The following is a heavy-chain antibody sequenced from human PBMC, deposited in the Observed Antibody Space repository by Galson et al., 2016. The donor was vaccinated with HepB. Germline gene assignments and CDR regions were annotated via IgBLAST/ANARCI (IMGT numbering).Heavy chain of an antibody. Sequence: SLRLSCAMSGLTFSNYWMHWVRQAPGKGLVWVSRILRDERFNADSVKGRFTISTDNAKNTVYLQMNSLRAEDTAVYYCVGDRISWHWGQGTLVTVSS. CDR3: VGDRISWH. CDR1: GLTFSNYW. CDR2: ILRDERF. V-gene: IGHV3-74*01. J-gene: IGHJ4*02. D-gene: IGHD5-12*01.